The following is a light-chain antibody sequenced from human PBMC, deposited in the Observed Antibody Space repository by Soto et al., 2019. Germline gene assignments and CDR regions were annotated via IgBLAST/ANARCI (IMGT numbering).Light chain of an antibody. CDR3: CSYAGSYTFDV. J-gene: IGLJ1*01. V-gene: IGLV2-23*02. CDR2: EAT. Sequence: QSALTQPASVSGSPGQSITISCTGTSSDVGTYDLVSWYQHHPGAAPKLIIYEATRRPSGISNRFSGSKSGNTASLTISGLQAEDEADYYCCSYAGSYTFDVFGTGTKLTVL. CDR1: SSDVGTYDL.